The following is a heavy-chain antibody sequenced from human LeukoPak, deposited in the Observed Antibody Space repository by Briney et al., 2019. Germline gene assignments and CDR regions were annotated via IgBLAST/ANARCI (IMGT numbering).Heavy chain of an antibody. V-gene: IGHV4-31*11. D-gene: IGHD4-17*01. CDR2: IYYSGST. Sequence: TSETLSLTCAVYGGSFSGYYWSWIRQHPGKGLEWIGYIYYSGSTYYNPSLKSRVTISVDTSKNQFSLKLSSVTAADTAVYYCARVNIRSPAFDYWGQGTLVTVSS. CDR1: GGSFSGYY. J-gene: IGHJ4*02. CDR3: ARVNIRSPAFDY.